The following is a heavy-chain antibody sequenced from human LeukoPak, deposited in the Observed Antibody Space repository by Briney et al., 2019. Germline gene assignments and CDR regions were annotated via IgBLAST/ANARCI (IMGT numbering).Heavy chain of an antibody. D-gene: IGHD3-3*01. Sequence: RASVKVSCKASGYTFTSCDINWVRQATGQGLEWMGWMNPNSGNTGYAQKFQGRVTITRNTSISTAYMELSSLRSEDTAVYYCSGSGYSHDAFDIWGQGTMVTVSS. CDR1: GYTFTSCD. J-gene: IGHJ3*02. CDR3: SGSGYSHDAFDI. V-gene: IGHV1-8*03. CDR2: MNPNSGNT.